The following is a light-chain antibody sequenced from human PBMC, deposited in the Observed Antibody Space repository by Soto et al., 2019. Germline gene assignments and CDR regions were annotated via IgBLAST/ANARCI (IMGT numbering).Light chain of an antibody. Sequence: EIVLTQSPGTLSLSPGERATLSCRASQSVNSSYLAWYQQKPGQTPRLLIHGASTRATGIPDRFSGSGSGTDFTLTISRLEPEDFAVYYCHQYGTSPQTFGQGTKLEI. V-gene: IGKV3-20*01. CDR1: QSVNSSY. CDR3: HQYGTSPQT. CDR2: GAS. J-gene: IGKJ2*01.